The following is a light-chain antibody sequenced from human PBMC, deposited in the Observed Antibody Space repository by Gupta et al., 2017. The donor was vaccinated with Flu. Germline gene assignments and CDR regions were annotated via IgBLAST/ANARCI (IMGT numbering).Light chain of an antibody. V-gene: IGKV1-5*03. J-gene: IGKJ2*01. Sequence: GDRVTITCQASPSINTWLAWYQQKSGKAPTVLIYKASTLKSGVPSRFSGSGSGTEFTLTISGLQPDDFATYYCQQYHSYPITFGQGTKVEI. CDR2: KAS. CDR3: QQYHSYPIT. CDR1: PSINTW.